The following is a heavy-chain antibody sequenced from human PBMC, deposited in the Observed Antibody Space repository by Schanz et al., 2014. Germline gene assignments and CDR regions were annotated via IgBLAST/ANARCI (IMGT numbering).Heavy chain of an antibody. D-gene: IGHD2-2*02. CDR1: GFTFSSYG. CDR3: ATQYCSGTTCYTDSWDH. J-gene: IGHJ4*01. V-gene: IGHV3-33*01. CDR2: IWYDGSNK. Sequence: VQLVESGGGLVQPGRSLRLSCAASGFTFSSYGMHWVRQAPGKGLEWVAVIWYDGSNKYYADSVKGRFTISRDNSKNTLYLQMNSLRAEDTAVYYCATQYCSGTTCYTDSWDHWGQGTLVTVSS.